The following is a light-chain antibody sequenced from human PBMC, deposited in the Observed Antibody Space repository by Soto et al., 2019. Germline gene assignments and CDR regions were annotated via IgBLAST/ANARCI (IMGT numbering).Light chain of an antibody. CDR2: GAS. CDR3: LQYNDYPRT. V-gene: IGKV1-17*01. Sequence: TKLSQSPASLSASVGDRVSSTCRASQSIRNNLAWVQQKAGKAPRRLIYGASSLQSGVPNRFSGSGSGTEFTLTIDSLQPEDFAVYYCLQYNDYPRTFGQGTKVDIK. CDR1: QSIRNN. J-gene: IGKJ1*01.